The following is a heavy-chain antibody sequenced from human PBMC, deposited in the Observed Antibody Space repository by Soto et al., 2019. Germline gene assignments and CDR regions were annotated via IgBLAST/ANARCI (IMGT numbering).Heavy chain of an antibody. CDR1: GFTFSSYG. V-gene: IGHV3-30*18. D-gene: IGHD4-17*01. CDR2: ISYDGSNK. J-gene: IGHJ6*02. CDR3: AKDRHPSPSFPFNYGKLYYYYGMDV. Sequence: GGSLRLSCAASGFTFSSYGMHWVRQAPGKGLEWVAVISYDGSNKYYADSVKGRFTISRDNSKNTLYLQMNSLRAEDTAVYYCAKDRHPSPSFPFNYGKLYYYYGMDVWGQGTTVTVSS.